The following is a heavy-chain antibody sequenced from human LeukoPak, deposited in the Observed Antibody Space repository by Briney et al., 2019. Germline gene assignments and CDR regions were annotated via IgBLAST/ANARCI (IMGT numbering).Heavy chain of an antibody. CDR1: SGSISSYY. V-gene: IGHV4-59*01. CDR2: IYYSGST. Sequence: SETLSLTCTVSSGSISSYYWSWIRQPPGKGLEWIGYIYYSGSTNYNPSLKSRVTISVDTSKNQFSLKLSSVTAADTAVYYCARVRYGSGSYFDYWGQGTLVTVSS. CDR3: ARVRYGSGSYFDY. D-gene: IGHD3-10*01. J-gene: IGHJ4*02.